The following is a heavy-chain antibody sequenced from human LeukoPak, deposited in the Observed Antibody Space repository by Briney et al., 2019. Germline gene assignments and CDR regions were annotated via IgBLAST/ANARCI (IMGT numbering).Heavy chain of an antibody. Sequence: PGGSLRLSCAASGFTFSNHWIHWVRQAPGKGLEWVSYISGDGNAKHYTDSVKGRFTISRDNAKNALYLQMNSLRAEDTAVYFCARDYVYAFDYWGQGTLVTVSS. V-gene: IGHV3-48*01. CDR1: GFTFSNHW. D-gene: IGHD2/OR15-2a*01. CDR3: ARDYVYAFDY. J-gene: IGHJ4*02. CDR2: ISGDGNAK.